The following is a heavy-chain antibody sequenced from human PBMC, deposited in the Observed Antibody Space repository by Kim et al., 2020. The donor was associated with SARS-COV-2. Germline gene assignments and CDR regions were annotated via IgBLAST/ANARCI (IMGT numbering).Heavy chain of an antibody. CDR3: ARPSYGSPMDYYYYGMDV. CDR2: INPIIGTA. Sequence: SVKVSCKASGGTFSSYAISWVRQAPGQGLEWMGGINPIIGTAKYAQKFQGRVTITADESTSTAYMELSSLRSEDTAVYYCARPSYGSPMDYYYYGMDVWGGGTAVTVSS. J-gene: IGHJ6*02. CDR1: GGTFSSYA. V-gene: IGHV1-69*13. D-gene: IGHD2-8*01.